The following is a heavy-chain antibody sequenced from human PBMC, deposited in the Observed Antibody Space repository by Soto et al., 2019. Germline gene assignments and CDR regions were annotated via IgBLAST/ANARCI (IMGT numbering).Heavy chain of an antibody. J-gene: IGHJ6*02. V-gene: IGHV3-21*06. D-gene: IGHD3-16*02. CDR1: GFTFSNYK. CDR3: VRDRSQKAV. CDR2: ISSAGSYI. Sequence: GGSLRLSCATSGFTFSNYKMNWVRQAPGKGLEWVAAISSAGSYIYYADAVKGRFTISRDDARNSLYLQMTSLRAEDTAVYYCVRDRSQKAVWGQRTTVTVSS.